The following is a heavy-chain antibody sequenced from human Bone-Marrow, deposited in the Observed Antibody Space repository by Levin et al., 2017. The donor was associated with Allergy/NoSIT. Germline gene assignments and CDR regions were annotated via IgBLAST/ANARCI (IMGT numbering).Heavy chain of an antibody. D-gene: IGHD3-3*01. J-gene: IGHJ6*02. CDR3: ARVRLRPGTYHGCWSGTYGLDV. CDR1: GDTFSNYA. V-gene: IGHV1-69*01. CDR2: IIPIVDTA. Sequence: KISCKTSGDTFSNYAITWVRQAPGQGLEWMGGIIPIVDTANYAQNFQDRLTIAADESTNTAYMELTSLTSEDTAVYYWARVRLRPGTYHGCWSGTYGLDVWGQGTTVTVSS.